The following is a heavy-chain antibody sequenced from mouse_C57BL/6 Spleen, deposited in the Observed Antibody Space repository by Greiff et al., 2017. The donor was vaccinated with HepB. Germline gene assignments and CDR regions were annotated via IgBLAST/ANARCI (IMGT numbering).Heavy chain of an antibody. J-gene: IGHJ4*01. V-gene: IGHV3-6*01. Sequence: EVQLQQSGPGLVKPSQSLSLTCSVTGYSITSGYYWNWIRQFPGNKLEWMGYISYDGSNNYNPSLKNRISITRDTSKNQFFLKLNSVTTEDTATYYCARGGDGYGDYYAMDYWGQGTSVTVSS. D-gene: IGHD2-2*01. CDR3: ARGGDGYGDYYAMDY. CDR1: GYSITSGYY. CDR2: ISYDGSN.